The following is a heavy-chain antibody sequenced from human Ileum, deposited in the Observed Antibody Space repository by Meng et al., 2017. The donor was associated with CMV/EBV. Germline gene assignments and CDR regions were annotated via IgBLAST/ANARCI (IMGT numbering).Heavy chain of an antibody. Sequence: SCKASGYTFTNYYMHWVRQAAGQGLEWMGGINPNGGTTAYAQKFQGRVTMTGDTSTSTIYMELNSLRSEDTAVYFCAAKIDITYFDFWGQGTLVTVSS. D-gene: IGHD1-14*01. CDR1: GYTFTNYY. CDR3: AAKIDITYFDF. V-gene: IGHV1-46*01. CDR2: INPNGGTT. J-gene: IGHJ4*02.